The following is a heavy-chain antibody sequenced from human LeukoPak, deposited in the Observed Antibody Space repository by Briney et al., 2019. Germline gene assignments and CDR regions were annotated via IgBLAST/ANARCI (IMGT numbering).Heavy chain of an antibody. Sequence: GGSLRLSCAASGFTFSNYWMSWVRQAPGKGLEWVANIKQDGSEKYYVDSVKGRFTISRDNAKNSLYVQMNSLRAEDTAVYYCARGGRQVTYWGQGTLVTVSS. J-gene: IGHJ4*02. CDR3: ARGGRQVTY. CDR1: GFTFSNYW. CDR2: IKQDGSEK. V-gene: IGHV3-7*01. D-gene: IGHD3-16*01.